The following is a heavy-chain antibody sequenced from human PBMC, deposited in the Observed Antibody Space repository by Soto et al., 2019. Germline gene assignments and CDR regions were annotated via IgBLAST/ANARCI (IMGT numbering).Heavy chain of an antibody. D-gene: IGHD6-13*01. CDR1: GFTFSSYA. J-gene: IGHJ4*02. V-gene: IGHV3-23*01. CDR2: ISGGGNDR. Sequence: VQLLESGGGLVQPGGSLTLSCAASGFTFSSYAMSWVRQAPGKGLEWVSAISGGGNDRFYADSVKGRFTISRDNSRNTLYLNMHSLTAEDTAVHYCARSLFIAATDTEPFDSWGQGTLVTVSS. CDR3: ARSLFIAATDTEPFDS.